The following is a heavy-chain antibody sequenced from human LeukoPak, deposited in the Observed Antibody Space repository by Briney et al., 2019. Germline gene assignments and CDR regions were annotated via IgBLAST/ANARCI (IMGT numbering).Heavy chain of an antibody. CDR2: IIPIFGTA. CDR1: GGTFSSYA. Sequence: ASVKVSCKASGGTFSSYAISWVRQAPGQGLEWMGRIIPIFGTANYAQKFQGRVTITTDESTSTAYMELSSLRSEDTAVYYCAGNYDYVWGRFDWGQGTLVTVSS. CDR3: AGNYDYVWGRFD. D-gene: IGHD3-16*01. J-gene: IGHJ4*02. V-gene: IGHV1-69*05.